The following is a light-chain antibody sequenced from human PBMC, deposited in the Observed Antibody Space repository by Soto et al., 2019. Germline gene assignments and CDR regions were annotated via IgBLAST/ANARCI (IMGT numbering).Light chain of an antibody. J-gene: IGLJ3*02. CDR2: GNS. V-gene: IGLV1-40*01. CDR1: SSNIGAGYD. Sequence: QSVLTQPPSVSGATGKRVTIPCTGSSSNIGAGYDVHWYQQLPGTAPKVLIYGNSDRPSGVADRFTGSKSGTSASLAITGLQAEDEADYYCQSYDSSLSGWVFRGGNKLTVL. CDR3: QSYDSSLSGWV.